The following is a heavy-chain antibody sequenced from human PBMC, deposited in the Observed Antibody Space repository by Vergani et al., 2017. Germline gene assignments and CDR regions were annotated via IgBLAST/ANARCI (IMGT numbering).Heavy chain of an antibody. CDR3: AKDYYDSSGYYHYFDY. J-gene: IGHJ4*02. CDR1: GFTVSSYS. Sequence: EVQLVESGGGFVPPGGSLRLSCEASGFTVSSYSITWIRQAPGKGLEWVSYISASSRSIYYADSVKGRFTISRDNSKNTLYLQMNSLRAEDTAVYYCAKDYYDSSGYYHYFDYWGQGTLVTVSS. V-gene: IGHV3-23*04. CDR2: ISASSRSI. D-gene: IGHD3-22*01.